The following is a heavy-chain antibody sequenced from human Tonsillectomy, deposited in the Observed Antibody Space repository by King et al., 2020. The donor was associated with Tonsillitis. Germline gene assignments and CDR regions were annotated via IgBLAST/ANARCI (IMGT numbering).Heavy chain of an antibody. Sequence: QLVQSGAEVKKPGASVTVSCKASGYTFTSYYMHWVRQAPEQRLELMGIINPSGGSTRYAQKFQGRVTMTRDTSTSTVYMELSSLRSEDTAVYYCARDPYYDSSGYYFDYWGQGTLVTVSS. J-gene: IGHJ4*02. CDR2: INPSGGST. CDR1: GYTFTSYY. CDR3: ARDPYYDSSGYYFDY. D-gene: IGHD3-22*01. V-gene: IGHV1-46*03.